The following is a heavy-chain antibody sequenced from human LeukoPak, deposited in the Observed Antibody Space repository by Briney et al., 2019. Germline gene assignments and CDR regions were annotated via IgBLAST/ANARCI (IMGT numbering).Heavy chain of an antibody. D-gene: IGHD3-10*01. CDR2: ISPNSGGT. J-gene: IGHJ4*02. CDR3: ARYSTMAGLDY. V-gene: IGHV1-2*02. CDR1: GYTFTGYY. Sequence: GASVNVSCKASGYTFTGYYMHWVRQAPGQGLEWMGWISPNSGGTNYAQKFQGRVTMTRDTSISTAYMELSRLRSDDTAVYYCARYSTMAGLDYWGQGTLVTVSS.